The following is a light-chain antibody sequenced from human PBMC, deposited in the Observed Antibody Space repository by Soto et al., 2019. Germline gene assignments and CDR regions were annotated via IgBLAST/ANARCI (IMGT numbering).Light chain of an antibody. CDR2: WAS. CDR3: QQYYSVPPT. V-gene: IGKV4-1*01. Sequence: DIVMTQSPDSLAVSLGERATINCKSSQSVLYTSNNKNYLAWYQQKPGQPPKLLIYWASTRESGVPDRFSGSGSGTDFTLTISILPAEDVAVYYCQQYYSVPPTFGGGTRMEIK. J-gene: IGKJ4*01. CDR1: QSVLYTSNNKNY.